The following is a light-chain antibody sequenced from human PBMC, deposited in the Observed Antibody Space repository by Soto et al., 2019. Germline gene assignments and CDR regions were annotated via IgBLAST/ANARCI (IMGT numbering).Light chain of an antibody. CDR2: DAS. V-gene: IGKV3-11*01. CDR3: QQRSTGT. J-gene: IGKJ4*01. Sequence: DIVLTQSPATLSLSPGERVTLSCRASQPIHNFLAWYQQKPGQAPRLLIYDASTRAADVPGRFVGSGSGTDFTLTISSLEPEDVALYHCQQRSTGTFGGGTKVEI. CDR1: QPIHNF.